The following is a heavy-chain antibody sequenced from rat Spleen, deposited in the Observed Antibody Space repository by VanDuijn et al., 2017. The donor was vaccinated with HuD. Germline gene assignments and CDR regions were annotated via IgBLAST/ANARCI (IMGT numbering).Heavy chain of an antibody. CDR3: ARHPDYSNYFDY. V-gene: IGHV5-19*01. Sequence: EVQLVESGGGLVQPGRSLKLSCGASGFTFSDYGMYWIRQAPTKGLEWVTSISPSGVGTYYRDSVKGRFTISRDNAENTLYLQMDSLRSEDTATYYCARHPDYSNYFDYWGQGVMVTVSS. CDR2: ISPSGVGT. J-gene: IGHJ2*01. D-gene: IGHD1-1*01. CDR1: GFTFSDYG.